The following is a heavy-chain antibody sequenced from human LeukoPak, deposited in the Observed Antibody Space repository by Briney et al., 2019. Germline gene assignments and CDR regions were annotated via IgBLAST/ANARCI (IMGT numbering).Heavy chain of an antibody. CDR2: ISAYNGNT. CDR1: GYTFTSYG. D-gene: IGHD5-18*01. J-gene: IGHJ3*02. CDR3: ARDHGKIQLRSWGGIGDDAFDI. Sequence: ASVKVSCKASGYTFTSYGISWVRQAPGQGLEWMGWISAYNGNTNYAQKLQGRVTMTTDTSTSTAYMELRSLRSDDTAVYYCARDHGKIQLRSWGGIGDDAFDIWGQGTMVTVSS. V-gene: IGHV1-18*01.